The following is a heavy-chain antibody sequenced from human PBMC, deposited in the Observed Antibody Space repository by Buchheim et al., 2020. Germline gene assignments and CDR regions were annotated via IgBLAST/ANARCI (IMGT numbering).Heavy chain of an antibody. Sequence: QVQLQQWGAGLLKPSETLSLTCAVSGGSFRGYYWSWIRQPPGKGLEWIGEINHSGSTNYNPSLKSRVTISVDTSKNQFALKLSSVTAADTAVYYYARGWIYGEPRFRGYYYYYGMDVWGQGTT. D-gene: IGHD4-17*01. V-gene: IGHV4-34*01. CDR1: GGSFRGYY. CDR3: ARGWIYGEPRFRGYYYYYGMDV. CDR2: INHSGST. J-gene: IGHJ6*02.